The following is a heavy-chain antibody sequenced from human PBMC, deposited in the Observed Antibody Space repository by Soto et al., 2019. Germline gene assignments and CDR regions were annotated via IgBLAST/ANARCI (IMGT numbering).Heavy chain of an antibody. V-gene: IGHV5-51*01. CDR1: GYTFSTYW. CDR2: IYPGDSDT. CDR3: ARQLGLVELSTWDAFDI. Sequence: GESLKISCKGSGYTFSTYWIGWVRQMPGKGLEWMGIIYPGDSDTRYSPSFQGQVTISADKSISTAYLQWSSLKASDTAMYYCARQLGLVELSTWDAFDIWGQGTMVTVSS. D-gene: IGHD3-10*01. J-gene: IGHJ3*02.